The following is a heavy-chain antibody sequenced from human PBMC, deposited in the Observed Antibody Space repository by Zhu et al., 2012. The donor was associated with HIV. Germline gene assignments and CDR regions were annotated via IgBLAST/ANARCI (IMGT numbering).Heavy chain of an antibody. CDR3: AKGMIVVQTTPFDY. Sequence: EVQLVESGGGLVQPGKSLRLSCAASGFTFDDYAMHWVRQAPGKGLEWVSGISWNSGSIGYADSVKGRFTISRDNAKNSLYLQMNSLRAEDMALYYCAKGMIVVQTTPFDYWAREPWSPSPQ. D-gene: IGHD3-22*01. J-gene: IGHJ4*02. CDR2: ISWNSGSI. CDR1: GFTFDDYA. V-gene: IGHV3-9*03.